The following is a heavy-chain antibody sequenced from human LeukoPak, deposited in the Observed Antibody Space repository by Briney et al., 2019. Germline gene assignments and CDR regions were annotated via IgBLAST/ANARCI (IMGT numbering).Heavy chain of an antibody. Sequence: SETLSLTCAVYGGSFSGYYWSWIRQPPGKGLEWIGEINHSGSTNYNPSLKSRVTISVDTSKNQFSLKLSSVTAADTAVYYCATHVYADYYFDYWGQGTLVTVSS. CDR3: ATHVYADYYFDY. CDR1: GGSFSGYY. D-gene: IGHD4-17*01. CDR2: INHSGST. J-gene: IGHJ4*02. V-gene: IGHV4-34*01.